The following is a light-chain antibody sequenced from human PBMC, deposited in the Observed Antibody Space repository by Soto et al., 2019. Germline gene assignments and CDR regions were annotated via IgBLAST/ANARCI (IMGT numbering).Light chain of an antibody. CDR3: RQYNNSSPT. CDR1: QSVSSD. CDR2: GAS. J-gene: IGKJ3*01. V-gene: IGKV3-15*01. Sequence: TQSPSTLSASPGERATLSCRASQSVSSDFAWYQQKPGQAPRILIYGASSRDTGIPARCSGSGAGTEFTLTISRRQYDDFFVYYCRQYNNSSPTFGPGTKVDIK.